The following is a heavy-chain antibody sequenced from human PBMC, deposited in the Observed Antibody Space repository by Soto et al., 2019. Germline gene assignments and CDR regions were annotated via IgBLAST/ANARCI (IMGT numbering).Heavy chain of an antibody. CDR2: MNPNSGNT. D-gene: IGHD6-19*01. V-gene: IGHV1-8*01. CDR1: GYTFTSYD. J-gene: IGHJ6*02. CDR3: ARGGLAVAGLNYYYGMDV. Sequence: QVQLVQSGAEVKKPGASVKVSCKASGYTFTSYDINWVRQATGQGLEWMGWMNPNSGNTGYAQKFQGRVTMTRNTSKSTAYMELSSLRSEDTAVYYCARGGLAVAGLNYYYGMDVWGQGTTFTVSS.